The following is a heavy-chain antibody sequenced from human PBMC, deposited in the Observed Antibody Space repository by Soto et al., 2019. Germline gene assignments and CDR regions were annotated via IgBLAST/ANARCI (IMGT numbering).Heavy chain of an antibody. CDR3: ARGRRYYYYGMDV. J-gene: IGHJ6*02. Sequence: SVKVSCKASGGTFSSYAISWVRQAPGQVLEWMGGIIPIFGTANYAQKFQGRVTITADNSTSTADMELSSLRSDDTAVYYCARGRRYYYYGMDVWGQGTTVTVSS. CDR2: IIPIFGTA. CDR1: GGTFSSYA. V-gene: IGHV1-69*06.